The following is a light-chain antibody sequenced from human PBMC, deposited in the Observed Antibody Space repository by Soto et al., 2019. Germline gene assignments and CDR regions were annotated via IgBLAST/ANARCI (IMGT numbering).Light chain of an antibody. CDR2: GAS. CDR3: QQSYSLPLT. CDR1: QSISDY. Sequence: DIQMTQSPSTLSGSVGDRVTITCRSSQSISDYLNWYQQKPGKALKLVIYGASNLQSGVPPRFSGSGSGSEFTLTISGLQPDDFAIYFCQQSYSLPLTFGPGTKVDV. J-gene: IGKJ3*01. V-gene: IGKV1-39*01.